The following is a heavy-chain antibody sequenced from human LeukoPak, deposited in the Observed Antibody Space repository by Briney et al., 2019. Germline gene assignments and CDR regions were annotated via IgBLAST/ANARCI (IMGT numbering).Heavy chain of an antibody. Sequence: GGSLRLSCAASGFTFSSYAMSWVRQAPGKGLEWVANIKQDGSEKYYVDSVKGRFTISRDNAKNSLYLQMNSLRAEDTAVYYCARDEVAVAGRYYYYMDVWGKGTTVTISS. CDR3: ARDEVAVAGRYYYYMDV. V-gene: IGHV3-7*01. D-gene: IGHD6-19*01. CDR1: GFTFSSYA. J-gene: IGHJ6*03. CDR2: IKQDGSEK.